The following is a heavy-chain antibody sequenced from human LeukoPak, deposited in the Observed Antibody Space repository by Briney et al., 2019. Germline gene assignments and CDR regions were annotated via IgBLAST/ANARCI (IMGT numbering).Heavy chain of an antibody. D-gene: IGHD2-8*02. V-gene: IGHV5-51*01. CDR1: GYSFTSYW. J-gene: IGHJ6*03. Sequence: GESLKISCKGSGYSFTSYWIGWVRQMPGKGLEWMGIIYPGDSDTKYSPSFQGQVTISVDKSISTAYLQWSSLKASDTAMYYCARRGGVERHYYYYMDVWGKGTTVTVSS. CDR2: IYPGDSDT. CDR3: ARRGGVERHYYYYMDV.